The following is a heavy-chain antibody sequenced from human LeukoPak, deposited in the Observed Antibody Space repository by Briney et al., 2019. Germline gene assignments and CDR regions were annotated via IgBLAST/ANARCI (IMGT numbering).Heavy chain of an antibody. CDR2: FYYSGST. V-gene: IGHV4-59*01. CDR3: ARDSSGYAYYFDY. CDR1: GGSISGYY. D-gene: IGHD5-12*01. Sequence: PSETLPLTCTVSGGSISGYYWSWIRQPPGKGLEWIGYFYYSGSTNYNPSLKSRVTISADTSKNQFSLKLTSVTAADTAVYYCARDSSGYAYYFDYWGQGTLLTVSS. J-gene: IGHJ4*02.